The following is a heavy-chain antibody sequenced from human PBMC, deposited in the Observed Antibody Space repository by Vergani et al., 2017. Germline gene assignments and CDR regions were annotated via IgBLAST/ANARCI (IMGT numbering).Heavy chain of an antibody. Sequence: QVLLVQSGAEVKKPGASERVSCKTSGYTFTNYYIHWVRQAPGQGLEWMGIMNPSGGSTTYAQQLQGRLTMTRDTSTSTVYMDLSNLRSEDTAVYYCSRPQGDILPPDPRRLGYWGQGTLVTVSS. CDR2: MNPSGGST. J-gene: IGHJ4*01. V-gene: IGHV1-46*03. CDR3: SRPQGDILPPDPRRLGY. CDR1: GYTFTNYY.